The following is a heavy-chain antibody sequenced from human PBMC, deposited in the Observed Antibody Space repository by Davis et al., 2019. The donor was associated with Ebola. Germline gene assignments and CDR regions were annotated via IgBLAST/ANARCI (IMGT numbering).Heavy chain of an antibody. CDR2: NNPLDSET. CDR3: ARLISGNWGDGFDI. Sequence: GESLKISCKVSGYNFINNWIGWVRQMPGKGLEWMGINNPLDSETRYGPSFQGHVTMSVDKSINIAYLQWSSLEASDTAMYYCARLISGNWGDGFDIWGQGTMVTVSS. CDR1: GYNFINNW. J-gene: IGHJ3*02. V-gene: IGHV5-51*01. D-gene: IGHD7-27*01.